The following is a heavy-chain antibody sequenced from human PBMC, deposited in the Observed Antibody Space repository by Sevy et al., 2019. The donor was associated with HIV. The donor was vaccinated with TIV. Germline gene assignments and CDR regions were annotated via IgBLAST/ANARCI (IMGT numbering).Heavy chain of an antibody. CDR3: ARGYRGYCSGGNCYYMDV. Sequence: SETLSLTCTVSGGSISSGSYYWSWIRQPAGKGLEWIGRIYSSGSTNYNPSLKSRVTMSVDTSKNQFSLKLRSVTAADTAMYYCARGYRGYCSGGNCYYMDVWGQGTTVTVSS. D-gene: IGHD2-15*01. CDR2: IYSSGST. J-gene: IGHJ6*02. CDR1: GGSISSGSYY. V-gene: IGHV4-61*02.